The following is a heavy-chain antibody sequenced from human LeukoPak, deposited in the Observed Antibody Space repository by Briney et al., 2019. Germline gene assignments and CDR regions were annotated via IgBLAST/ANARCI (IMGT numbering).Heavy chain of an antibody. Sequence: SETLSLTCTVSGGSISSYYWSWIRQPPGEGLEWIGYIYYSGSTNYNPSLKSRVTISVDTSKNQFSLKLSSVTAADTAVYYCARDYCSGGSCHFDWYFDLWGRGTLVTVSS. CDR1: GGSISSYY. D-gene: IGHD2-15*01. CDR2: IYYSGST. V-gene: IGHV4-59*01. CDR3: ARDYCSGGSCHFDWYFDL. J-gene: IGHJ2*01.